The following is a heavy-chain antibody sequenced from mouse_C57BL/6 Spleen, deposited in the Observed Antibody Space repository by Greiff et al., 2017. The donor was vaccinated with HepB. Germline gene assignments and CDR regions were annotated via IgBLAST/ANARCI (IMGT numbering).Heavy chain of an antibody. CDR1: GYTFTDYE. D-gene: IGHD4-1*01. Sequence: LVESGAELVRPGASVTLSCKASGYTFTDYEMHWVKQTPVHGLEWIGAIDPETGGTAYNQKFKGKAILTADKSSSTAYMELRSLTSEDSAVYYCTRTWEDYWGQGTTLTVSS. CDR3: TRTWEDY. V-gene: IGHV1-15*01. J-gene: IGHJ2*01. CDR2: IDPETGGT.